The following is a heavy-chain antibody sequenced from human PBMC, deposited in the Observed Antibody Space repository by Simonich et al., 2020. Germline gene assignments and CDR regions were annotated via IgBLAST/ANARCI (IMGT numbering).Heavy chain of an antibody. CDR2: ISSSGSTI. Sequence: EVQLVESGGGLVQPGGSLRLSCAASGFTFSSYEMNWVRQAPGKGLEWVSYISSSGSTIYYADSVKGRFTIPRDNAKNSLYLQRNSLRAEDTAVYYCARDFRLQLVEIGTYYYYGMDVWGQGTTVTVSS. V-gene: IGHV3-48*03. CDR3: ARDFRLQLVEIGTYYYYGMDV. CDR1: GFTFSSYE. D-gene: IGHD6-6*01. J-gene: IGHJ6*02.